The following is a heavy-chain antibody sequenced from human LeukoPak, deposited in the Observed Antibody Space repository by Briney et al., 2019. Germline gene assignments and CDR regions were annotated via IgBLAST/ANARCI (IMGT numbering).Heavy chain of an antibody. V-gene: IGHV3-74*01. Sequence: GGSLRLSCAASGFTFSSHWMHWVRHAPGEGLVWVSRINSDGSSTSYADSVKGRFTISRDNAKNTLYLQMNSLRAEDTAVYYCARGSEVTFDYWGQGTLVTVSS. CDR3: ARGSEVTFDY. D-gene: IGHD2-21*02. CDR1: GFTFSSHW. J-gene: IGHJ4*02. CDR2: INSDGSST.